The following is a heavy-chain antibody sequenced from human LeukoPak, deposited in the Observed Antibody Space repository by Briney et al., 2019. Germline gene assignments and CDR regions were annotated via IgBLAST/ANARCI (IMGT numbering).Heavy chain of an antibody. CDR1: GYTFTSYD. CDR2: MNPNSGNT. D-gene: IGHD6-6*01. V-gene: IGHV1-8*01. Sequence: ASVKVSCKASGYTFTSYDINWVRQATGQGLEWMGWMNPNSGNTGYAQKFQGRVTMTRNNSISTAYMELSSLRSEDTAVYYCARSSSSSRGTIAYWGQGTLVTVSS. J-gene: IGHJ4*02. CDR3: ARSSSSSRGTIAY.